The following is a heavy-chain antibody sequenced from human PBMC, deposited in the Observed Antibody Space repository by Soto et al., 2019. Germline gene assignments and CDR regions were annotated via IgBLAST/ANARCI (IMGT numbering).Heavy chain of an antibody. D-gene: IGHD1-1*01. J-gene: IGHJ4*02. Sequence: QITLKESGPTRVKPTQTLTLTCTFSGFSLTARPVGLGWIRQPPGKALEHLALIYWDDDKRYNPSLKTRLTITNDTAKNQVVLTMTNMDPGDTATYYCARGADLDGNWNGCYFEFWGQGALVTVSS. CDR2: IYWDDDK. V-gene: IGHV2-5*02. CDR1: GFSLTARPVG. CDR3: ARGADLDGNWNGCYFEF.